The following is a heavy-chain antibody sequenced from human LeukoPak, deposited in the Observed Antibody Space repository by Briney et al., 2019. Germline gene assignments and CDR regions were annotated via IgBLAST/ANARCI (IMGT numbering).Heavy chain of an antibody. J-gene: IGHJ5*02. D-gene: IGHD3-10*01. CDR2: VSYDGSNK. CDR3: ANGELWFGELFGIDP. V-gene: IGHV3-30*18. CDR1: GLTFSTYG. Sequence: QTGGSRGLSWAPPGLTFSTYGMHGFRQAPGKGLGWGPVVSYDGSNKYYADSVKGRFTISRDNSKNTLYLQMNSLRAEDTAVYYCANGELWFGELFGIDPWGQGTLVTVSS.